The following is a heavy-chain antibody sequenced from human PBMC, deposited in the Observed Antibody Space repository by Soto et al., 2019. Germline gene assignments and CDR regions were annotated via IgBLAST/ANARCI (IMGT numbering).Heavy chain of an antibody. J-gene: IGHJ4*02. V-gene: IGHV1-69*01. CDR1: GGTFSSYA. CDR2: IIPIFGTA. D-gene: IGHD6-13*01. CDR3: ARKAAAALLFFEY. Sequence: QVQLVQSGAEVKKPGSSVKVSCKASGGTFSSYAISWVRQAPGQGLEWMGGIIPIFGTANYAQKFQGRVTIAADEATSTAYMELSSLRSEDTAVYYGARKAAAALLFFEYWGQGTLVTVSS.